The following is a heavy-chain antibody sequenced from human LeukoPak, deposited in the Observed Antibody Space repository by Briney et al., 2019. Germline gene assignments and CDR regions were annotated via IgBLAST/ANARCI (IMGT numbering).Heavy chain of an antibody. CDR1: GGSISSYY. D-gene: IGHD2-2*01. CDR3: AGACSSTSCYAGVAFDI. Sequence: SETLSLTCTVSGGSISSYYWSWIRQPAGKRLEWIGRIYTSGSTNYNPSLKSRVTMSVDTSKNQFSLKLSSVTAADTAVYYCAGACSSTSCYAGVAFDIWGQGTMVTVSS. V-gene: IGHV4-4*07. CDR2: IYTSGST. J-gene: IGHJ3*02.